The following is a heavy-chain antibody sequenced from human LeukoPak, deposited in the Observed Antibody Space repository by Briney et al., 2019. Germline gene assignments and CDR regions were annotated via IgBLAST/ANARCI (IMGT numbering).Heavy chain of an antibody. CDR1: GGSVSSNS. V-gene: IGHV3-53*01. D-gene: IGHD4/OR15-4a*01. CDR3: ARRAGAYSHPYDY. J-gene: IGHJ4*02. CDR2: IYSDNT. Sequence: ETLSLTCTVSGGSVSSNSMSWVRQAPGKGLEWVSFIYSDNTHYSDSVKGRFTISRDNSKNTLYLQMNSLRAEDTAVYYCARRAGAYSHPYDYWGQGTLVTVSS.